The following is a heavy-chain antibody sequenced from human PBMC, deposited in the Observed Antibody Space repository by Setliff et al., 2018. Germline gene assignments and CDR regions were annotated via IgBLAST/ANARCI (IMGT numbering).Heavy chain of an antibody. Sequence: SETLSLTCTVSGGSISSGSYYWSWIRQPAGKGLEWIGRIYTSGSTNYNPSLKSRVTISVDTSKNQFSLKLSSVTAADTAVYYCARSPPTSTYYDFWSGYSYYFDYWGQGTLVTVS. CDR3: ARSPPTSTYYDFWSGYSYYFDY. V-gene: IGHV4-61*02. D-gene: IGHD3-3*01. CDR1: GGSISSGSYY. CDR2: IYTSGST. J-gene: IGHJ4*02.